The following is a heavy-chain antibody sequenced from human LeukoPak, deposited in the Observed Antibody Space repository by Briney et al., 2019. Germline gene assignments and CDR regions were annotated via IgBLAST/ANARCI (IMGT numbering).Heavy chain of an antibody. V-gene: IGHV1-69*01. CDR1: GGTFSSYA. D-gene: IGHD2-15*01. CDR2: IIPIFGTA. Sequence: SVKVSCKASGGTFSSYAISWVRQAPGQGLEWMGGIIPIFGTANYAQKFQGRVTITADESTSTAYMELSSLRSEDTAVYYCARERHAYCSGGSCERRGAFDIWGQGTMVTVSS. CDR3: ARERHAYCSGGSCERRGAFDI. J-gene: IGHJ3*02.